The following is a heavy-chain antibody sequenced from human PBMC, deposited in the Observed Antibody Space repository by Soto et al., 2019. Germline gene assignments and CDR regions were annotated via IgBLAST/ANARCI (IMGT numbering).Heavy chain of an antibody. V-gene: IGHV3-30*03. D-gene: IGHD2-15*01. CDR2: ISYDGSNK. J-gene: IGHJ4*02. CDR1: GFTFSSYG. Sequence: GGSLRLSCAASGFTFSSYGMHWVRQAPGKGLEWVAVISYDGSNKYYADSVKGRFTISRDNARNSLYLQMNSLRAEDTAVYYCARDFCSGYSCYYFDSWGQGTLVTVSS. CDR3: ARDFCSGYSCYYFDS.